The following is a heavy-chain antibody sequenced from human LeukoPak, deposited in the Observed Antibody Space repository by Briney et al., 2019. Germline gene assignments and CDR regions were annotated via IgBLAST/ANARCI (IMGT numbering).Heavy chain of an antibody. J-gene: IGHJ6*03. D-gene: IGHD1-26*01. Sequence: SETLSLTCTVSGGSISSSSYCWGWIRQPPGKGLEWIGSIYYSGSTYYNPSLKSRVTISVDTSKNQFSLKLSSVTAADTAVYYCARDSGGYLRYYYYYMDVWGKGTTVTVSS. CDR2: IYYSGST. V-gene: IGHV4-39*07. CDR1: GGSISSSSYC. CDR3: ARDSGGYLRYYYYYMDV.